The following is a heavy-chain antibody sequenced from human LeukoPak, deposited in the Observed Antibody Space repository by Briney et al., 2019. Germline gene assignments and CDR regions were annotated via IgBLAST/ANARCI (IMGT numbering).Heavy chain of an antibody. CDR1: GFTFSSYA. CDR3: AREGGYYDILTGPIDY. J-gene: IGHJ4*02. Sequence: TPGGSLRLSCAASGFTFSSYAMHWIRQPAGKGLEWIGRIYTSGSTNYNPSLKSRVTMSVDTSKNQFSLKLSSVTAADTAVYYCAREGGYYDILTGPIDYWGQGTLVTVSS. D-gene: IGHD3-9*01. CDR2: IYTSGST. V-gene: IGHV4-4*07.